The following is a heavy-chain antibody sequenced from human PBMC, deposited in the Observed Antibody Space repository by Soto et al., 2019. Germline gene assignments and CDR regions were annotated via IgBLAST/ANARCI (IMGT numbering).Heavy chain of an antibody. CDR1: GFTFSSYW. CDR3: ARRGVAGALDV. V-gene: IGHV3-74*01. D-gene: IGHD2-21*01. Sequence: GGSLRLSCTASGFTFSSYWMQCVRQAPGKGLVWVSHISPDGSTTSHADSVKGRFTISRDNAKNTLYLQTNSLRAEDTAVYYCARRGVAGALDVWGQGTTVTVS. J-gene: IGHJ6*02. CDR2: ISPDGSTT.